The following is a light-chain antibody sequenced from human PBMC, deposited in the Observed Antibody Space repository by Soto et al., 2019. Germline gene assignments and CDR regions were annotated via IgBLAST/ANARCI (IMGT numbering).Light chain of an antibody. CDR2: SYN. J-gene: IGLJ1*01. V-gene: IGLV1-44*01. CDR1: SSNIGSNT. CDR3: AAWDDSLNGLL. Sequence: QSVLTQPPSASGTPGQRVTISCSGSSSNIGSNTVNWYQQLPGTAPKLLIYSYNQRPSGVPDRFSGSKSGTSASLAISGLQSEDEADYYCAAWDDSLNGLLFGTGTKVTVL.